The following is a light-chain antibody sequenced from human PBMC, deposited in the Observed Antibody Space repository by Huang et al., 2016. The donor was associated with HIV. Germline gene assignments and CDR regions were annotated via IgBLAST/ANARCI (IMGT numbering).Light chain of an antibody. J-gene: IGKJ5*01. V-gene: IGKV3D-15*01. CDR2: GAS. CDR3: LQYNNWPPVT. Sequence: EIEMTQSPATLSVSPGERATLSCRASQRVNSNLAWYQQKPGQAPRLLIYGASTRATGIPARFSGSGSGTEFTLTISSLQSEDFAVYYCLQYNNWPPVTFGQGTRLEIK. CDR1: QRVNSN.